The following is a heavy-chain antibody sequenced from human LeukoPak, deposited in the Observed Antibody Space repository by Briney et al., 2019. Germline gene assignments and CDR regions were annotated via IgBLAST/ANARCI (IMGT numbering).Heavy chain of an antibody. CDR2: IFYGGST. CDR1: GGSISNYY. V-gene: IGHV4-59*08. J-gene: IGHJ2*01. Sequence: PSETLFLTCTVSGGSISNYYWSWIRQPPGKGLEWIGYIFYGGSTNYNPSLKSRVTISLDTSKNQFSLKLSSVTAADTAVYYCARATLHIYWYFDLWGRGTLVTVSS. CDR3: ARATLHIYWYFDL.